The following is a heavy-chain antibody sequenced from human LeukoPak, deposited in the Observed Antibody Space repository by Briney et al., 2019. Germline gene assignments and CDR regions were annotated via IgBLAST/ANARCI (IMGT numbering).Heavy chain of an antibody. J-gene: IGHJ4*02. CDR1: GFTVSSNY. Sequence: GGSLRLSCAASGFTVSSNYMSWVRQAPGKGLKWVSVIYSGGSTYYADSVKGRFSISRDNSKNTLYLQMNSLRAEDTAVYYCAKPWSTTNVVATAFDSWGQGTLVTVSS. V-gene: IGHV3-66*04. CDR2: IYSGGST. D-gene: IGHD1-26*01. CDR3: AKPWSTTNVVATAFDS.